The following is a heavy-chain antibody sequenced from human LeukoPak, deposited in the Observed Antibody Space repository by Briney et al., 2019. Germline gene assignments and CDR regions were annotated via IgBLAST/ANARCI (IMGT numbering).Heavy chain of an antibody. D-gene: IGHD3-3*01. V-gene: IGHV3-30-3*01. J-gene: IGHJ6*03. CDR3: VTMNDFWSGYLYYYYMDV. CDR1: GFIFGDYA. Sequence: SLRLSCAASGFIFGDYALHWVRQAPGKGLDWVAMISYDGSKKFYADSVKGRFTLTRDNSKNTLFLQMNGLRPEDTAVYYCVTMNDFWSGYLYYYYMDVWGKGTTVTVSS. CDR2: ISYDGSKK.